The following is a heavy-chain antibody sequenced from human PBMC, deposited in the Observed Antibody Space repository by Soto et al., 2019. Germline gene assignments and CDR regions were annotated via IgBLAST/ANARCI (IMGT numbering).Heavy chain of an antibody. D-gene: IGHD3-10*01. CDR2: IWYDGSNK. Sequence: GGSLRLSCAASGFTFSSYGMRWVRQAPCKGLEWVAVIWYDGSNKYYADSVKGRFTISRDNSKNTLYLQMNSLRAEDTAVYYCARDTARAMVRIYYGMDVWGQGTTVTVSS. CDR1: GFTFSSYG. CDR3: ARDTARAMVRIYYGMDV. V-gene: IGHV3-33*01. J-gene: IGHJ6*02.